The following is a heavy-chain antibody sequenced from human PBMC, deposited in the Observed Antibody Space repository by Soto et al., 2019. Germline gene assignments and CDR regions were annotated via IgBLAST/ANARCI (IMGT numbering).Heavy chain of an antibody. CDR1: CLTFKKYS. CDR2: ISYQGSHQ. Sequence: PWGSMGISSVGSCLTFKKYSISGVRQAPCKWLDLLAVISYQGSHQFYPDSVKGRFSISRDNAEKTVYLHMKSLKVEDTAVYYCARDSNITVPGVILLPYGMDVWGQGTTVTVSS. V-gene: IGHV3-30*07. CDR3: ARDSNITVPGVILLPYGMDV. J-gene: IGHJ6*02. D-gene: IGHD3-10*01.